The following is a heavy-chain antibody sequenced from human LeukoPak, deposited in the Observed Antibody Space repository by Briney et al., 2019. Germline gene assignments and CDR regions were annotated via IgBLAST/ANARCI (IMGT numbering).Heavy chain of an antibody. V-gene: IGHV1-2*02. Sequence: GASVKVSCKASGYTFTDYYMHWVRQAPGQGLEWMGWINPNSGGTNYAQKFQGRVTMTRDTSISTACMELSRLRSDDAAVYYCARDQGHGSGISYYYYYYMDVWGKGTTVTVSS. CDR1: GYTFTDYY. J-gene: IGHJ6*03. D-gene: IGHD3-10*01. CDR3: ARDQGHGSGISYYYYYYMDV. CDR2: INPNSGGT.